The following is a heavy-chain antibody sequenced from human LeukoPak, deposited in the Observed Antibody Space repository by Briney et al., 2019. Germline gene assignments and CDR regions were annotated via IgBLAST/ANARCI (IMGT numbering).Heavy chain of an antibody. CDR3: ATGIGYDSSGYSYDY. CDR1: GYTLTELS. J-gene: IGHJ4*02. D-gene: IGHD3-22*01. Sequence: GASVTVSCRVSGYTLTELSMHWVRQAPGKGREGGGGFDPEDGETIYAQKFQGRVTMTEDTSTDTAYMELSSLRSEDTAVYYCATGIGYDSSGYSYDYWGQGTLVTVSS. V-gene: IGHV1-24*01. CDR2: FDPEDGET.